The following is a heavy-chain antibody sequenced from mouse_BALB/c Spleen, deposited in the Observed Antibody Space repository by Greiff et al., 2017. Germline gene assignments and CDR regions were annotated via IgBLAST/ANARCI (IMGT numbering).Heavy chain of an antibody. CDR2: INPGSGGT. Sequence: QVQLKESGAELVRPGTSVKVSCKASGYAFSNYLIEWVKQRPGQGLEWIGVINPGSGGTNYTEKFKGKATLTADKSSSTAYMHLSSLTSDDSAVYFYAILLRLRFDYWGQGTTLTVSS. CDR1: GYAFSNYL. J-gene: IGHJ2*01. CDR3: AILLRLRFDY. V-gene: IGHV1-54*01. D-gene: IGHD1-2*01.